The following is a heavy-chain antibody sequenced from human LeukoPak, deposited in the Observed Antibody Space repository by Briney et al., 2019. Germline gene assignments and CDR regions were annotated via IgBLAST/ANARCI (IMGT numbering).Heavy chain of an antibody. CDR2: ISSSSSTI. CDR3: ARTDYYGGGIFYYYGSDL. CDR1: GFTFSSYS. V-gene: IGHV3-48*01. J-gene: IGHJ3*01. D-gene: IGHD3-10*01. Sequence: PGGSLRLSCAASGFTFSSYSMNWVRQAPGKGLEWVSYISSSSSTIYYADSVKGRFTISRDNAKNSLYLQMNSLRAEDTAVYYCARTDYYGGGIFYYYGSDLWGQGTMVTVSS.